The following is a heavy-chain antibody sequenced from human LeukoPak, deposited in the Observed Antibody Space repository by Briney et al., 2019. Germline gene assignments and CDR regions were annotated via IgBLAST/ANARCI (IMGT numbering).Heavy chain of an antibody. D-gene: IGHD3-22*01. CDR3: ARGQKAGNYYDSSGYYLFDY. CDR1: GYTFTSYY. Sequence: ASVKVSCKASGYTFTSYYMHWVRQAPGQGLEWMGIINPSGGSTSYAQKFQGRVTMTRDMSTSTVYMELSSLRSEDTAVYYCARGQKAGNYYDSSGYYLFDYWGQGTLVTVSS. J-gene: IGHJ4*02. CDR2: INPSGGST. V-gene: IGHV1-46*01.